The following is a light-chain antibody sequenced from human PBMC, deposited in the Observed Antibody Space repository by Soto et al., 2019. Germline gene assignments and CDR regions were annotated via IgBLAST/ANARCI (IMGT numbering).Light chain of an antibody. Sequence: QSVLTQPASVSGSPGQSITISCTGTSSDVGGYNYVSWYQQHTGKAPKLMIYDVSNRPAGVSNRFSGSKSGNTASLTISGLQAEDDADYYCSSYTSSSTYVVFGGGTKLTFL. CDR2: DVS. CDR1: SSDVGGYNY. V-gene: IGLV2-14*01. J-gene: IGLJ2*01. CDR3: SSYTSSSTYVV.